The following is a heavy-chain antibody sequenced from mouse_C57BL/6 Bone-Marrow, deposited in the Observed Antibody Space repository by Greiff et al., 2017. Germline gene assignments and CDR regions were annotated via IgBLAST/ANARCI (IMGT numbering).Heavy chain of an antibody. CDR3: ARASQAYYYAMDY. V-gene: IGHV5-17*01. D-gene: IGHD3-2*02. Sequence: EVKGVESGGGLVKPGGSLKLSCAASGFTFSDYGMHWVRQAPEKGLEWVAYISSGSSTIYYADPVKGRFTISRDNAKNTLFLQMTSLRSEDTAMYYCARASQAYYYAMDYWGQGTSVTVSS. J-gene: IGHJ4*01. CDR1: GFTFSDYG. CDR2: ISSGSSTI.